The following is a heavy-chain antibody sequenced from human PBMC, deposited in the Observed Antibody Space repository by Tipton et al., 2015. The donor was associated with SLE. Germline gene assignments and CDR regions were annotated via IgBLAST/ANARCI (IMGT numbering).Heavy chain of an antibody. V-gene: IGHV4-31*03. CDR3: ARVRYCGGDCPSRFFDY. Sequence: TLSLTCTVSGGSISSGGYYWSWIRQHPGKGLEWIGYIYYTGSAYYNPSLQSRVTISIDTSRNQFSLNLSSVTAADTAVYYCARVRYCGGDCPSRFFDYWGQGTLVTVSS. J-gene: IGHJ4*02. CDR1: GGSISSGGYY. CDR2: IYYTGSA. D-gene: IGHD2-21*01.